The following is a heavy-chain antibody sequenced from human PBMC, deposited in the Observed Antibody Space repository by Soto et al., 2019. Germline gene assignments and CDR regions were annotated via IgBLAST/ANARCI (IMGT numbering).Heavy chain of an antibody. Sequence: QVQLQQWGAGLLKPSETLSLTCAVYGGSFSGYYWSWIRQPPGKGLAWIGEINHSGSTNYNPSLKSRVTISVDTSKNQFSLKLSSVTAADTAVYYCARGGSRYCSGGSCYFDYWGQGTLVTVSS. CDR1: GGSFSGYY. J-gene: IGHJ4*02. CDR3: ARGGSRYCSGGSCYFDY. CDR2: INHSGST. V-gene: IGHV4-34*01. D-gene: IGHD2-15*01.